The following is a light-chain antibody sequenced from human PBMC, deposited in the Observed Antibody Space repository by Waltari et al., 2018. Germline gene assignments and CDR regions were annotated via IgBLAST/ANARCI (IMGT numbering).Light chain of an antibody. CDR1: SSDVGSYNL. Sequence: QSALTQPASVSGSPGQSITISCTGTSSDVGSYNLVSWYQQHPGKVPKLMIYEGNNWPAGVSTRFSGSKSGNTAFLTISGLQAEDEADYYCSSYADGNTFVVFGGGTKLTVL. CDR2: EGN. J-gene: IGLJ2*01. V-gene: IGLV2-23*01. CDR3: SSYADGNTFVV.